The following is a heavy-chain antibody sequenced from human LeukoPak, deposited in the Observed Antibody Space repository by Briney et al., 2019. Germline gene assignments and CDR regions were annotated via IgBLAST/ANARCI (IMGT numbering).Heavy chain of an antibody. J-gene: IGHJ4*02. CDR3: AKTSGEGSYTFDD. V-gene: IGHV3-23*01. D-gene: IGHD7-27*01. Sequence: PGGSLRLSCAASGFTLSSYAMSWVRQAPGKGLEWVSAISGSGSSTYYADSVKGRFTISRDNSKNTLYLQMNSLRAEDTAVYYCAKTSGEGSYTFDDWGQGTLVTVSS. CDR2: ISGSGSST. CDR1: GFTLSSYA.